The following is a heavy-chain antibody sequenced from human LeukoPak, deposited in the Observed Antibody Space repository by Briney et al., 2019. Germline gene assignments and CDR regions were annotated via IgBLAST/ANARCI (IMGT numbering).Heavy chain of an antibody. Sequence: ASVKVSCKASGYTFTSYDINWVRQATGQGLEWMGWMNPNSGNTGYAQKFQGRVTMTRNTSISTAYMELSSLRSEDTAVYYYAGIAAAPAAFDIWGQGTMVTVSS. V-gene: IGHV1-8*01. CDR2: MNPNSGNT. CDR1: GYTFTSYD. CDR3: AGIAAAPAAFDI. D-gene: IGHD6-13*01. J-gene: IGHJ3*02.